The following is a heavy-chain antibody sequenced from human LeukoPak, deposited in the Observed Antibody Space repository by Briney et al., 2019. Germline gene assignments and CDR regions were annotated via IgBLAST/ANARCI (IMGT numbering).Heavy chain of an antibody. Sequence: SETLSLTCTVSGGSISSYYWSWIRQPAGKGLEWIGRIYTSGSTNYNPSLKSRVTMSVDTSKNQFSLKLSSVTAADTAVYYCARDFPYYYDSSGAFGIWGQGTMVTVSS. V-gene: IGHV4-4*07. CDR3: ARDFPYYYDSSGAFGI. CDR1: GGSISSYY. D-gene: IGHD3-22*01. CDR2: IYTSGST. J-gene: IGHJ3*02.